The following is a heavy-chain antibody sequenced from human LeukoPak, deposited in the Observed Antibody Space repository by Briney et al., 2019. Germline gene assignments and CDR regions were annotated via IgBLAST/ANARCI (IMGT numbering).Heavy chain of an antibody. D-gene: IGHD2-15*01. CDR3: AREGQVAYFQH. CDR1: GGSISSGTYY. J-gene: IGHJ1*01. Sequence: SETLSLTCTVSGGSISSGTYYWSWIRQPAGKGLEWIGRIYTSGSTNYNPSLKSRVTISVDTSKNQFSLKLSSVTAADTAVYYCAREGQVAYFQHWGRGTLVTVSS. V-gene: IGHV4-61*02. CDR2: IYTSGST.